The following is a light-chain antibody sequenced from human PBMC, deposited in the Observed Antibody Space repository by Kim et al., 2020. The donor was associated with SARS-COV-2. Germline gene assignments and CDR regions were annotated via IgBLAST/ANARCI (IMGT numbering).Light chain of an antibody. CDR1: SSDVGSYNR. CDR2: EVS. V-gene: IGLV2-18*02. J-gene: IGLJ1*01. CDR3: SSYRSGSTYV. Sequence: GQSGTISCTGTSSDVGSYNRVSWYQQPPGTAPKLMIYEVSNRPSGVPDRFSGSKSGNTASLTISGLQAEDEADYYCSSYRSGSTYVFGTGTKVTVL.